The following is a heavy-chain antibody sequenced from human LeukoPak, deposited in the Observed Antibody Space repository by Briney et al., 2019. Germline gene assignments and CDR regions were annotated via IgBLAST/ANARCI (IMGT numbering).Heavy chain of an antibody. J-gene: IGHJ4*02. Sequence: AGGSLRLSCAASGFTFDDYAMHWVRQAPGKGLEWVSGISWNSGSIGYADSVKGRFTISRDNAKNSLYLQMNSLRAEDTAVYYCAKSRRLWFGELSVFDYWGQGTLVTVSS. D-gene: IGHD3-10*01. CDR1: GFTFDDYA. V-gene: IGHV3-9*01. CDR3: AKSRRLWFGELSVFDY. CDR2: ISWNSGSI.